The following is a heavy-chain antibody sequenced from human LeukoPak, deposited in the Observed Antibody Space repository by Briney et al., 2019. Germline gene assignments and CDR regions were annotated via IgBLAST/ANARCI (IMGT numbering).Heavy chain of an antibody. V-gene: IGHV1-69*08. Sequence: SVKVSCKASGGTFSYYSLSWVRQAPGQGLEWMGMIIPMFGTANYAQEFQGRVTITADKSTSTAYMEMRSLRSEDTAMYYCARASGGDYVWGSYRSYAFDIWGQGTMVTVSS. CDR3: ARASGGDYVWGSYRSYAFDI. J-gene: IGHJ3*02. CDR1: GGTFSYYS. CDR2: IIPMFGTA. D-gene: IGHD3-16*02.